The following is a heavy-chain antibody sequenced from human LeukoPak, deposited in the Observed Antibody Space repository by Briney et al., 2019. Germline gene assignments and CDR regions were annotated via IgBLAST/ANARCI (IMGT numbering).Heavy chain of an antibody. CDR2: MSPNSGNT. CDR1: GYTFTSYD. V-gene: IGHV1-8*01. CDR3: ARRVGALERTIYYYYYYYMDV. Sequence: ASVKVSCKASGYTFTSYDINWVRQATGQGLEWMGWMSPNSGNTGYAQKFQGRVTMTRNTSISTAYMELSSLRSEDTAVYYCARRVGALERTIYYYYYYYMDVWGKGTTVTVSS. J-gene: IGHJ6*03. D-gene: IGHD1-26*01.